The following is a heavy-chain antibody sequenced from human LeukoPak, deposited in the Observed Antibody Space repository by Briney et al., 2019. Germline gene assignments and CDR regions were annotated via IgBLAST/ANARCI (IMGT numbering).Heavy chain of an antibody. V-gene: IGHV3-11*01. D-gene: IGHD3-10*01. CDR3: AKESFMVRGPQGAFDI. J-gene: IGHJ3*02. CDR2: ISSSGSSI. Sequence: TAGGSLRLSCAASGFTFSDYYMSWIRQAPGKGLEWVSYISSSGSSIYYADSVKGRFTISRDNAKNSLYLQMNSLRAEDTAVYYCAKESFMVRGPQGAFDIWGQGTMVTVSS. CDR1: GFTFSDYY.